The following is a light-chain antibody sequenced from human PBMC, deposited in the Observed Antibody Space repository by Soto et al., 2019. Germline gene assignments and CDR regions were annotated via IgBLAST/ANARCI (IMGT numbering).Light chain of an antibody. CDR3: AAWDDSLNVVV. V-gene: IGLV1-44*01. J-gene: IGLJ2*01. CDR1: SSNIGSNI. Sequence: QSVLTQPPSASGTPGQWVTISCSGSSSNIGSNIVNWYQQFPGTAPKLHIYSNNQRPSGVPDRFSGSKSGTSASLAISGLQSEDEADYYCAAWDDSLNVVVFGGGTKVTVL. CDR2: SNN.